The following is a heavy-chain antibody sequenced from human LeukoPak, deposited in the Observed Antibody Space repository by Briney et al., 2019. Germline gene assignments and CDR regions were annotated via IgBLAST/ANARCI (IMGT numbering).Heavy chain of an antibody. J-gene: IGHJ6*02. Sequence: GGSLRLSCAASGFTFSGSTIHWVRQASGEGLEWVGRIRSKANNYATAYATSVKGRFTLPRDDSNNTAYLQMNSLKTEDTAVYFCIRGAASGSYYGLDVWGQGATVTVSS. D-gene: IGHD1-26*01. CDR1: GFTFSGST. V-gene: IGHV3-73*01. CDR2: IRSKANNYAT. CDR3: IRGAASGSYYGLDV.